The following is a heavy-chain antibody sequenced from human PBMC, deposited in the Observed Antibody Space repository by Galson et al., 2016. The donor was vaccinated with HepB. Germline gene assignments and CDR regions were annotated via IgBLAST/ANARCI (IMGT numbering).Heavy chain of an antibody. CDR2: INPDSGVT. V-gene: IGHV1-2*02. CDR3: ARDRYSGSYYVGAFDI. Sequence: SVKVSCKASGYTFTGYYMHWVRQAPGQGLEWMGWINPDSGVTSYAQKFQGRVTMTRDTSISTVYMELSRLKSDDTAIYHCARDRYSGSYYVGAFDIWGQGTMVTVS. CDR1: GYTFTGYY. D-gene: IGHD1-26*01. J-gene: IGHJ3*02.